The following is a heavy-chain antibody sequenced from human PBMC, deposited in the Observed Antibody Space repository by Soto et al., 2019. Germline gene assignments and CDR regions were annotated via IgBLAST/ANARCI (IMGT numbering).Heavy chain of an antibody. D-gene: IGHD3-22*01. CDR1: GYSFTSYW. J-gene: IGHJ6*02. Sequence: GESLKISCKGSGYSFTSYWISWARQMPGKGLEWMGRIDPSDSYTNYSPSFQGHVTISADKSISTAYLQWSSLKASDTAMYYCARRPYYYDSSGYYDSYYYYGMDVWGQGTTVTVSS. CDR3: ARRPYYYDSSGYYDSYYYYGMDV. V-gene: IGHV5-10-1*01. CDR2: IDPSDSYT.